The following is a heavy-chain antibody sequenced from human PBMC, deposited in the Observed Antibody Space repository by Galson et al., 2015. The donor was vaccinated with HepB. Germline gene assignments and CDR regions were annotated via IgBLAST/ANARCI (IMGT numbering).Heavy chain of an antibody. Sequence: SLRLSCAASGFTFSSYGMHWVRQAPGKGLEWVAVISYDGSNKYYADSVKGRFTISRDNSKNTLYLQMNSLRAEDTAVYYCAKDQVKWGFRPVSGAFDIWGQGTMVTVSS. CDR1: GFTFSSYG. J-gene: IGHJ3*02. V-gene: IGHV3-30*18. D-gene: IGHD7-27*01. CDR3: AKDQVKWGFRPVSGAFDI. CDR2: ISYDGSNK.